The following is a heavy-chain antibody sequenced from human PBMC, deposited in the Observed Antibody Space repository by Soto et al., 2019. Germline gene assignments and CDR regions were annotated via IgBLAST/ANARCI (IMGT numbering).Heavy chain of an antibody. CDR1: GGSFSGYY. J-gene: IGHJ5*02. CDR3: ARVIVVVVAATQVWWFDP. Sequence: SETLSLTCAVYGGSFSGYYWGWIRQPPGKGLEWIGEINHSGSTNYNPSLKSRVTISVDTSKNQFSLKLSSVTAADTAVYYCARVIVVVVAATQVWWFDPWGQGTLVTVSS. V-gene: IGHV4-34*01. D-gene: IGHD2-15*01. CDR2: INHSGST.